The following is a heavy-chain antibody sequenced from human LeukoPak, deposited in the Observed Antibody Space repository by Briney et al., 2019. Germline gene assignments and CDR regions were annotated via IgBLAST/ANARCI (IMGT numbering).Heavy chain of an antibody. D-gene: IGHD3-16*01. J-gene: IGHJ6*02. CDR1: GGSISSYY. V-gene: IGHV4-59*01. Sequence: AETLSLTCTVSGGSISSYYWSWIRQPPGKGLEWIGYIYYSGTTNYNPSLKSRVTISVDTSKNQFSLKLSSVTAADTAVYYCAREIMTPQSYGMDVWGQGTTVTVSS. CDR2: IYYSGTT. CDR3: AREIMTPQSYGMDV.